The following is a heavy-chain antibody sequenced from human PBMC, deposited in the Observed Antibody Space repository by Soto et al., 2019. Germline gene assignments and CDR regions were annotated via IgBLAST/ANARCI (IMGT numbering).Heavy chain of an antibody. D-gene: IGHD1-1*01. J-gene: IGHJ4*02. V-gene: IGHV1-24*01. Sequence: QVQLVQSGAEVKKLGSSVKVSGKFSGHTLTELSMRWVRLAPGKGLEWMGGFDPEDGETISAHKFQGRVTMTADTSTDSTYLELSSLRSEDTDVSSCDAGGTKWLTSPFDYWGQGTLVTISS. CDR2: FDPEDGET. CDR1: GHTLTELS. CDR3: DAGGTKWLTSPFDY.